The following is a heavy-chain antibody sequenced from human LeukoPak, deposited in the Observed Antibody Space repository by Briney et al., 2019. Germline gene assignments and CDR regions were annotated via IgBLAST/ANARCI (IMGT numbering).Heavy chain of an antibody. CDR2: IYPGDSDT. V-gene: IGHV5-51*01. J-gene: IGHJ3*02. CDR3: ARHRVGIYSRNHAFDI. D-gene: IGHD1-26*01. Sequence: GESLKISFKGSGYTFSSNWIGWVRQLPGKGREWMGIIYPGDSDTRYSPSFQGQVTISADKSSSTAYLQWSSLKASDTAMYYCARHRVGIYSRNHAFDIWGQGTMVTVSS. CDR1: GYTFSSNW.